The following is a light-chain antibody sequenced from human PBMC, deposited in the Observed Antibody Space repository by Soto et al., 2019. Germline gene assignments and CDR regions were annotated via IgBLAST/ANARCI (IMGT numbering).Light chain of an antibody. CDR1: SSNIGAGYD. CDR3: QSYDSSLSRV. J-gene: IGLJ2*01. Sequence: QAVVTQPPSVSGAPGQRVTISCTGSSSNIGAGYDVHWYQQLPGTAPKLLIYGNSXXXXXXXDXXXGSKSGTSASLAITGLQAEXEADYYCQSYDSSLSRVFGGGTKVTVL. V-gene: IGLV1-40*01. CDR2: GNS.